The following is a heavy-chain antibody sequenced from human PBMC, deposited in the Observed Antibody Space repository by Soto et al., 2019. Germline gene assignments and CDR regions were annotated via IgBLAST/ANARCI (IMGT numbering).Heavy chain of an antibody. J-gene: IGHJ5*02. D-gene: IGHD2-21*02. CDR3: AREIVTAGGNNYFDP. CDR2: VYHTGDT. CDR1: GGTVASSHW. V-gene: IGHV4-4*02. Sequence: SETLSLTCGVSGGTVASSHWWSWVRQSPSRGLEWIGNVYHTGDTNFNPSLQSRVTFSVDKSNNQFSLRLTSLAAADTAVYFCAREIVTAGGNNYFDPWGPGTLVTVTS.